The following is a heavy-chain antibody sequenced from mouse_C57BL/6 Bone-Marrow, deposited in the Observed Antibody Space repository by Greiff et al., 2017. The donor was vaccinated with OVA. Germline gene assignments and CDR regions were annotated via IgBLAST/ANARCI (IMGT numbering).Heavy chain of an antibody. D-gene: IGHD2-4*01. CDR1: GYTFTSYW. Sequence: QVQLQQPGAELVKPGASVKLSCKASGYTFTSYWMHWVKQRPGRGLEWIGRIDPNSGGTKYNEKFKSKATLTVDKPSSTAYMQLSSLTSEDSAVYYCVRWDYDYDEGFAYWGQGTLVTVSA. CDR2: IDPNSGGT. CDR3: VRWDYDYDEGFAY. J-gene: IGHJ3*01. V-gene: IGHV1-72*01.